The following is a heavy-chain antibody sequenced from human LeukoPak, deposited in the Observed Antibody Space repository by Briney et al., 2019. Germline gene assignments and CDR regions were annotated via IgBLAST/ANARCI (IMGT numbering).Heavy chain of an antibody. Sequence: PSETLSLTCTVSGGSVSSGSYYWSWIRQPPGKGLEWVGYIYYSGSTNYNPSLKSRVTISVDTSKNQFSLKLSSVTAADTAVYYCARDGSYYFDYWGQGTLVTVSS. J-gene: IGHJ4*02. CDR2: IYYSGST. V-gene: IGHV4-61*01. CDR3: ARDGSYYFDY. CDR1: GGSVSSGSYY. D-gene: IGHD2-15*01.